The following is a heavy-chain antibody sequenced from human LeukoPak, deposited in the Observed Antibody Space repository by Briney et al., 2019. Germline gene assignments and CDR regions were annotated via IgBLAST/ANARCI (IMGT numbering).Heavy chain of an antibody. D-gene: IGHD3-22*01. Sequence: SETLSLTCTVSGGSISSSSYYWGWIRQPPGKGLEWIGSIYHSGSTYYNPSLKSRVTISVDTSKNQFSLKLSSVTAADTAVYYCARRRSYYYDSSGYYFSVVGGYYFDYWGQGTLVTVSS. CDR3: ARRRSYYYDSSGYYFSVVGGYYFDY. V-gene: IGHV4-39*07. CDR1: GGSISSSSYY. CDR2: IYHSGST. J-gene: IGHJ4*02.